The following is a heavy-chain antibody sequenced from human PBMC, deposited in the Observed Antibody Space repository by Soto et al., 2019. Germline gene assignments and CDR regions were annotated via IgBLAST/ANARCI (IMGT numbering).Heavy chain of an antibody. CDR2: IIPIFGTA. J-gene: IGHJ6*02. Sequence: GASVKVSCKASGGTFSSYAISWVRQAPGQGLEWMGGIIPIFGTANYAQKFQGRVTITAGESTSTAYMELSSLRSEDTAVYYCARDRALVVVAATVGRQHYYYYYGMDVWGQGTTVTVSS. CDR3: ARDRALVVVAATVGRQHYYYYYGMDV. CDR1: GGTFSSYA. D-gene: IGHD2-15*01. V-gene: IGHV1-69*13.